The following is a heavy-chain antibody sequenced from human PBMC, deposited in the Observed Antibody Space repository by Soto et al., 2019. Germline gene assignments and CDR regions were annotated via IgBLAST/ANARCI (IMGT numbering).Heavy chain of an antibody. J-gene: IGHJ4*02. D-gene: IGHD3-10*01. CDR1: GGSISSGDYY. CDR3: ARCASRCSLWF. CDR2: IYYSGST. V-gene: IGHV4-30-4*01. Sequence: QVELQETGPGLAKPSQTLSLTCTVSGGSISSGDYYWSWIRQPPGKGLEWIGYIYYSGSTYYNPSLMSRVTLSVDTSKNQFSLKLSAVTAADTAVYYCARCASRCSLWFWGQGTLVTVSS.